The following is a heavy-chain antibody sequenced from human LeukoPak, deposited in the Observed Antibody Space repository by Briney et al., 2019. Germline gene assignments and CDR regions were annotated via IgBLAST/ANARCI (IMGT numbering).Heavy chain of an antibody. CDR1: GFTFSSYS. V-gene: IGHV3-21*01. Sequence: PGGSLRLSCAASGFTFSSYSMNWVRQAPGKGLEWVSPISSSSSYIYYADSVKGRFTISRDNAKNSLYLQMNSLRAEDTAVYYCARDFWDGYNLDYFDYWGQGTLVTVSS. J-gene: IGHJ4*02. CDR3: ARDFWDGYNLDYFDY. CDR2: ISSSSSYI. D-gene: IGHD5-24*01.